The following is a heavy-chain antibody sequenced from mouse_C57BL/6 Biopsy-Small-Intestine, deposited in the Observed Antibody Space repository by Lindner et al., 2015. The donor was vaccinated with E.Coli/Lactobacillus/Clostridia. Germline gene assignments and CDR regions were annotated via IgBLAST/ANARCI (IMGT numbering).Heavy chain of an antibody. CDR2: IYSGDGDT. CDR3: ARWDHYGSSYDY. J-gene: IGHJ2*01. D-gene: IGHD1-1*01. CDR1: GYAFSSYW. V-gene: IGHV1-82*01. Sequence: VQLQESGAELVKPGASVKISCKASGYAFSSYWMNWVQQRPGKGLEWIGRIYSGDGDTNYNGKFKGKAILTADKSSNTAYMQLNNLTSEDSAVYFCARWDHYGSSYDYWGQGTTLIVSS.